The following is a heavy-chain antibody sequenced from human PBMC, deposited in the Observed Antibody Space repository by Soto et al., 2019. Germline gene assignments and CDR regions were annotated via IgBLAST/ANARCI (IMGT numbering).Heavy chain of an antibody. CDR3: ARILREYSVYDLIVAFDI. Sequence: QVQLQESGPGLVKPSETLSLTCTVYGGSISSYYWSWIRQPPGKGLEWIGYIYYSGSTNYNPSLKSRFTISVDTSKNKFSWKLSSVTAADTAVYYCARILREYSVYDLIVAFDIWGQGTMVTVSS. CDR2: IYYSGST. D-gene: IGHD5-12*01. V-gene: IGHV4-59*01. CDR1: GGSISSYY. J-gene: IGHJ3*02.